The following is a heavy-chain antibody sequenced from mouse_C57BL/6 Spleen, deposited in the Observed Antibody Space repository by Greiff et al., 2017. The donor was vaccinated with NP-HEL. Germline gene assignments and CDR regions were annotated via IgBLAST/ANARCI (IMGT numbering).Heavy chain of an antibody. Sequence: VKLQEPGAELVKPGASVKMSCKASGYTFTSYWITWVKQRPGQGLEWIGDIYPGSGSTNYNEKFKSKATLTVDTSSSTAYMQLSSLTSEDSAVYYCARKSSNYDAMDYWGQGTSVTVSS. CDR3: ARKSSNYDAMDY. V-gene: IGHV1-55*01. CDR1: GYTFTSYW. D-gene: IGHD2-5*01. CDR2: IYPGSGST. J-gene: IGHJ4*01.